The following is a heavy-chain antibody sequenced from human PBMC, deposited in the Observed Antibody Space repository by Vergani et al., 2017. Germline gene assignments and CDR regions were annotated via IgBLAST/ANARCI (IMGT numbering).Heavy chain of an antibody. V-gene: IGHV3-30*02. CDR1: GFTFNQYG. D-gene: IGHD4-17*01. CDR3: ATRPMTTVTSSYYYGMDV. Sequence: QVQLVESGGGVVQPGRSLRLSCAASGFTFNQYGMHWVRQAPGKGLEWVAFIRYDGSNKYYADSVKGRFTISRDNSKNTLYLQMNSLRAEDTAVYYCATRPMTTVTSSYYYGMDVWGQGTTVTVSS. CDR2: IRYDGSNK. J-gene: IGHJ6*02.